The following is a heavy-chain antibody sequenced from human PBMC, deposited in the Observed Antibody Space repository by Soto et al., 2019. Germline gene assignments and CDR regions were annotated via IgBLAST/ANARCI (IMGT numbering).Heavy chain of an antibody. CDR3: ARAGYCGPGCYYYFDY. CDR1: GFTFSSYE. Sequence: EVQLVESGGGLVQPGGSLRLSCAASGFTFSSYEMNWVRLIPGKGLEWVAYIKPDGSATYYVDSVKGRFTISRDNAKNSLYLQMNSLRVEDTSVYYCARAGYCGPGCYYYFDYWGQGTLVTVSS. CDR2: IKPDGSAT. D-gene: IGHD2-21*02. J-gene: IGHJ4*02. V-gene: IGHV3-7*01.